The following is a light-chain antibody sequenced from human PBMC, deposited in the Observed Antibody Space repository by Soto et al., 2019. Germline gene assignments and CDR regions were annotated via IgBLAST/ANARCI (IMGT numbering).Light chain of an antibody. Sequence: DLQMTQSPSPPSGSVGDRVPIPCRASQTISSWLAWYQQKPGKAPKLLIYKASTLKSGVPSRFSGSGSGTEFTLTIASLQPDDFATYYCQQYETFSGTFGPGTKVDIK. J-gene: IGKJ1*01. CDR1: QTISSW. CDR3: QQYETFSGT. V-gene: IGKV1-5*03. CDR2: KAS.